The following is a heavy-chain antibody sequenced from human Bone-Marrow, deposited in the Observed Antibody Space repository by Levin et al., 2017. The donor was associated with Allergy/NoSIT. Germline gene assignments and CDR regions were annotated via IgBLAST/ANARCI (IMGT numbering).Heavy chain of an antibody. Sequence: PEASVKVSCKASGYTFTSYAINWVRQAPGQGLEWMGWINTYTGNPAYAQGFTGRFVFSLDTSVTTAYLQISSLKAEDTAVYYCARQVIEIAAGASNWFDPWGQGTLVTVSS. J-gene: IGHJ5*02. V-gene: IGHV7-4-1*02. CDR1: GYTFTSYA. D-gene: IGHD6-13*01. CDR3: ARQVIEIAAGASNWFDP. CDR2: INTYTGNP.